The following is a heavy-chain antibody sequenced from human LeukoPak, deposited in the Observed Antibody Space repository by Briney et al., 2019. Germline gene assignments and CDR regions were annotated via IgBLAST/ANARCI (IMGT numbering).Heavy chain of an antibody. D-gene: IGHD3/OR15-3a*01. CDR3: ARHFGT. Sequence: SETLSLTCAVSGGSISSDYWWSWVRQPPGKGLEWIGSIYYSGSTYYNPSLKSRATISVDTSKNQFSLKLRSVTAADTAVYYCARHFGTWGLGTLVTVSS. V-gene: IGHV4-39*01. J-gene: IGHJ4*02. CDR2: IYYSGST. CDR1: GGSISSDYW.